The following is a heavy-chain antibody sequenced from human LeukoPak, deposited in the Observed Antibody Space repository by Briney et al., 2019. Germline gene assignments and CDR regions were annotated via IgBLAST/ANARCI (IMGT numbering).Heavy chain of an antibody. Sequence: GGSLRLSCAASGFTFSSYSMNWVRQAPGKGLEWVSSISSSSSYKYYADSVKGRFTISRDNSKNTLYLQMNSLRAEDTAVYYCAREMVRIAVAGTGYGMDVWGKGTTVTVSS. CDR2: ISSSSSYK. J-gene: IGHJ6*04. V-gene: IGHV3-21*01. CDR3: AREMVRIAVAGTGYGMDV. CDR1: GFTFSSYS. D-gene: IGHD6-19*01.